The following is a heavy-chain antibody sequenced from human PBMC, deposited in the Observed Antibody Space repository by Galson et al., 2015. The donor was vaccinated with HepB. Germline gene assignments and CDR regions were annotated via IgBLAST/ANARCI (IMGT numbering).Heavy chain of an antibody. CDR3: ARDQETMVRGVIPFDY. V-gene: IGHV3-48*04. D-gene: IGHD3-10*01. CDR1: GFTFSSYS. Sequence: SLRLSCAASGFTFSSYSMNWVRQAPGKGLEWVSYISSSSSTIYYADSVKGRFTISRDNAKNSLYLQMNSLRAEDTAVYYCARDQETMVRGVIPFDYWGQGTLVTVSS. J-gene: IGHJ4*02. CDR2: ISSSSSTI.